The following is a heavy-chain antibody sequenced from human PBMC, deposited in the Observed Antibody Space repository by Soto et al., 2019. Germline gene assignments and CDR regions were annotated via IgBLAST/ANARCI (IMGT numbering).Heavy chain of an antibody. J-gene: IGHJ4*02. D-gene: IGHD3-22*01. CDR1: GGSISSGGSS. V-gene: IGHV4-30-2*01. Sequence: QLQLQESGSGLVKPSQTLSLTCAVSGGSISSGGSSWTWIRQPPGKGLEWIGYIYHSGSTYYNPSLKSRVHVSVDRSPSQFSLTLTSVTAADTAVYYCARGAVVNFDSWGQGTLVTVSS. CDR3: ARGAVVNFDS. CDR2: IYHSGST.